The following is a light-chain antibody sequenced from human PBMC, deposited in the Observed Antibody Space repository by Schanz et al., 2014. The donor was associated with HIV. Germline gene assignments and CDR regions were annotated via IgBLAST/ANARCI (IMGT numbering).Light chain of an antibody. CDR2: GAS. V-gene: IGKV3-20*01. CDR3: QQCSNSPLT. J-gene: IGKJ4*01. Sequence: EIVLTQSPGTLSLSPGERVTLSCRASQSVSSSYLAWYQQKPGQAPRLLIYGASSRATGIPDRFSGSGSGTDFTLTISRLEPEDFAVYYCQQCSNSPLTFGGGTKVEIK. CDR1: QSVSSSY.